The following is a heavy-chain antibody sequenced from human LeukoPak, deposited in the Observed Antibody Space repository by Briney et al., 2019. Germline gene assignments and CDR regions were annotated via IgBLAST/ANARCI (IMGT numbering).Heavy chain of an antibody. Sequence: PGGALRLSCAASGFTLFPYALTLGPQAPGEGVEWVSNIGGSGGVTYYADSVKGRFTISRDNSKNTLYLQMNSLRAEDTAVYYCAKDGRGGDCTSASCTNWFGPWGQGTLVTVSS. V-gene: IGHV3-23*01. CDR2: IGGSGGVT. D-gene: IGHD2-2*01. CDR3: AKDGRGGDCTSASCTNWFGP. CDR1: GFTLFPYA. J-gene: IGHJ5*02.